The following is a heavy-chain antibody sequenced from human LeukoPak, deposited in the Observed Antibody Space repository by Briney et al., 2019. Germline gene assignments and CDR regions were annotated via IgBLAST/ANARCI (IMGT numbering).Heavy chain of an antibody. V-gene: IGHV4-59*08. J-gene: IGHJ4*02. CDR2: IYYSGST. D-gene: IGHD6-13*01. CDR1: GGSISSYY. Sequence: PSETLSLTCTVSGGSISSYYWSWIRQPPGKGLEWIGYIYYSGSTNYNPSLKSRVTISVDTSKNQFSLKLSSVTAADTAVYYCARLTGKYSSSWLLDYWGQGTLVTVSS. CDR3: ARLTGKYSSSWLLDY.